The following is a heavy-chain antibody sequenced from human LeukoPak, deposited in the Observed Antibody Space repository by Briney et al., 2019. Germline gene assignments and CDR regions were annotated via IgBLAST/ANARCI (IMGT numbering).Heavy chain of an antibody. Sequence: GGSLRLSCAASGFTFSSYSMNWVRQAPGKGLEWVSYISSSSSTIYYADSVKGRFTISRDNAKNSLYLQMNSLRAEDTAVYYCARDRRYSSGWYGVHDAFDIWGQGTMVTVSS. J-gene: IGHJ3*02. D-gene: IGHD6-19*01. CDR2: ISSSSSTI. CDR1: GFTFSSYS. V-gene: IGHV3-48*04. CDR3: ARDRRYSSGWYGVHDAFDI.